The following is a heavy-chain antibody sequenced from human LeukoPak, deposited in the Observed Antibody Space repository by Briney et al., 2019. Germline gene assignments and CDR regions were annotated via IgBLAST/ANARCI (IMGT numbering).Heavy chain of an antibody. CDR1: GGSFSDYY. CDR2: INHSGST. J-gene: IGHJ5*02. Sequence: SETLSLTCAVYGGSFSDYYWSWIRQPPGKGLEWIGEINHSGSTNYNPSLKSRVTISVDTSKNQFSLKLSSVTAADTAVYYCAVHGSGSYHNEMGSNWFDPWGQGTLVTVSS. CDR3: AVHGSGSYHNEMGSNWFDP. D-gene: IGHD3-10*01. V-gene: IGHV4-34*01.